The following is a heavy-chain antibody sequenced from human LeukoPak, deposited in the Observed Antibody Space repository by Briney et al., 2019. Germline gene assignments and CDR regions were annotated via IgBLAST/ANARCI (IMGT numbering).Heavy chain of an antibody. CDR1: GFTFSNYG. D-gene: IGHD4-17*01. J-gene: IGHJ6*02. CDR3: AKLLHDYGDSPHYYGMDV. V-gene: IGHV3-30*18. Sequence: GGSLRLSCAASGFTFSNYGIHWVRQAPGKGLEWVALISYDGNKKYYADSAKGRFTISRDNSRNTLYLQMNSLRAEDTAVYYCAKLLHDYGDSPHYYGMDVWGQGTTVTVSS. CDR2: ISYDGNKK.